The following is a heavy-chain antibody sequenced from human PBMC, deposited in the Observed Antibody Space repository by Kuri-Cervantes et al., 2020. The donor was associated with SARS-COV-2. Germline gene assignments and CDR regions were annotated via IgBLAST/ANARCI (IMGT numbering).Heavy chain of an antibody. J-gene: IGHJ6*03. V-gene: IGHV3-73*01. CDR1: WFLFSASA. D-gene: IGHD5-24*01. CDR2: VTGKANNYAT. Sequence: GSLRLSCEVSWFLFSASAIHWVRRASGKGLEWVGRVTGKANNYATAYAASVKGRFTISRDDSKNTAYLQMNSLRAEDTAVYYCAKIMGYMDYYYYYMDVWGKGTTVTVSS. CDR3: AKIMGYMDYYYYYMDV.